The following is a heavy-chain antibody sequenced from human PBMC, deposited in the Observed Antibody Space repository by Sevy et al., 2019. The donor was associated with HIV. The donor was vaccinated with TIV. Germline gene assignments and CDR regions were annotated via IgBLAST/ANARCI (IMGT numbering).Heavy chain of an antibody. Sequence: SETLSLTCTVSGGSISSGGYYWSWIRQHPGKGLEWIGYIYYSGSTYYNPSLKSRVTISVDTSNNQFSLKLSSVTAADTAVYYCARARTWDSSGYYRGYFDYWGQGTLVTVS. CDR1: GGSISSGGYY. CDR2: IYYSGST. J-gene: IGHJ4*02. D-gene: IGHD3-22*01. V-gene: IGHV4-31*03. CDR3: ARARTWDSSGYYRGYFDY.